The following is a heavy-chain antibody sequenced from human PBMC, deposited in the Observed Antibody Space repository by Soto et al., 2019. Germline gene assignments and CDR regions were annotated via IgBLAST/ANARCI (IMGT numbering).Heavy chain of an antibody. CDR1: GFRFSNYW. V-gene: IGHV3-74*01. CDR2: IDGDGTSA. J-gene: IGHJ5*01. Sequence: PGGSLRLSCAASGFRFSNYWMYWVRQAPGKGLVLVSHIDGDGTSASYADSVKGRFTISRDNAKSTLYLQMDSLRAEDTAVYYCAQDRYPFTVTTAGSDSWGQGTLVTVYS. CDR3: AQDRYPFTVTTAGSDS. D-gene: IGHD4-17*01.